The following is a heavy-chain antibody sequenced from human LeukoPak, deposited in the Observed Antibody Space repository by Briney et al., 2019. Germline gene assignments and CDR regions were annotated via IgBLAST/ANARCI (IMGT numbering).Heavy chain of an antibody. D-gene: IGHD6-13*01. CDR1: GFTFSSYA. CDR2: ISYDGSNK. V-gene: IGHV3-30*04. CDR3: GRAGGQLLHGFGYFEY. Sequence: GGSLRLSCAASGFTFSSYAMHWVRQAPGKGLEWVAVISYDGSNKYYVDSVKGRFTISRDNSKNTLYLQMNSLRAEDTAVYYCGRAGGQLLHGFGYFEYWGQGTLVTVSS. J-gene: IGHJ4*02.